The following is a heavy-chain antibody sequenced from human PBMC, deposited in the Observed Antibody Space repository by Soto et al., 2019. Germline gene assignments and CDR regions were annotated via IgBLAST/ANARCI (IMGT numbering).Heavy chain of an antibody. CDR3: ARDAEWEWIQLWKYSHGMDV. Sequence: SETLSLTCTVSGGSISSGGYYWSWIRQHPGKGLEWIGYIYYSGSTYYNPSLKSRVTISVDTSKNQFSLKLSSVTAEDTAVYYCARDAEWEWIQLWKYSHGMDVWGQGTTVTVSS. J-gene: IGHJ6*02. CDR1: GGSISSGGYY. V-gene: IGHV4-31*03. D-gene: IGHD5-18*01. CDR2: IYYSGST.